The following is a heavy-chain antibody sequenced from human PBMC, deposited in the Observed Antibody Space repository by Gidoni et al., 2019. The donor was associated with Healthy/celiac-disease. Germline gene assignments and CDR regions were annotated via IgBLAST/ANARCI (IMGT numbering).Heavy chain of an antibody. D-gene: IGHD3-10*01. CDR1: AFPSSSYA. V-gene: IGHV3-64D*06. Sequence: EVQLVDSGGCLVQPGGSLRLSCSASAFPSSSYAMTWVRQAPGKGLEYVSAIRSNGGSTYYADSVKGRFTISRDNSKNTLYLQVSSLRAEDTAVYYCVCMVRGVIITRDYWGQGTLVTVSS. CDR3: VCMVRGVIITRDY. J-gene: IGHJ4*02. CDR2: IRSNGGST.